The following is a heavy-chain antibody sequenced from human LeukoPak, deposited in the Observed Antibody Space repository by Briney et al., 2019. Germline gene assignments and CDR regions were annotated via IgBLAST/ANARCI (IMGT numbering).Heavy chain of an antibody. CDR3: AREGYNLGTDF. J-gene: IGHJ4*02. V-gene: IGHV4-4*07. D-gene: IGHD5-18*01. CDR2: ISASGTT. CDR1: GGSISTYL. Sequence: VXGGSISTYLWSWIRQPAGKGLEWIGHISASGTTNYNASLKSRVTMSADTSKNQFSLRLNSVTAADTAVYYCAREGYNLGTDFWGQGTLVTVSS.